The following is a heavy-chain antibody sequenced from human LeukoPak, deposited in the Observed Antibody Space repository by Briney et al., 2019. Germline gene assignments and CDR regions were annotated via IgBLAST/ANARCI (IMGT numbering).Heavy chain of an antibody. J-gene: IGHJ4*02. CDR2: ISYDGTNK. V-gene: IGHV3-30-3*01. D-gene: IGHD5-12*01. Sequence: GGSLRLSCVASGFTFSSYAMHWVRQAPGRGLEWVAVISYDGTNKYHANSVKGGFTISRDDSKNTLYLQMNSRRGEDTAIYYCARDKTGATILDYWGQGTLVSVSS. CDR3: ARDKTGATILDY. CDR1: GFTFSSYA.